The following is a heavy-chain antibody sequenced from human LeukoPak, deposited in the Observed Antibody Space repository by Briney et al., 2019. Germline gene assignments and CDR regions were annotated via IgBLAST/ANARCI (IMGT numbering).Heavy chain of an antibody. D-gene: IGHD6-19*01. CDR1: GFTFRSYN. CDR3: ARGPLTEVAGTTWDS. Sequence: GSLRLSCAAFGFTFRSYNMIWVRQAPGKGLEWVSNIDGASTFIYYADSVRGRFTVSRDNSQITLYLQMNSLGAEDTAVYFCARGPLTEVAGTTWDSWGRGTLVTVSS. V-gene: IGHV3-21*04. J-gene: IGHJ4*02. CDR2: IDGASTFI.